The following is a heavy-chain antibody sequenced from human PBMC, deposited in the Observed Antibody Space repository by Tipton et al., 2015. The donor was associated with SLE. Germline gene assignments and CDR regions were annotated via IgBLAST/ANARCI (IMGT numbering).Heavy chain of an antibody. CDR3: ARRGRSAWFPGV. D-gene: IGHD3-10*01. J-gene: IGHJ4*02. CDR2: IYYDGIA. CDR1: GGSIRGHY. Sequence: TLSLTCSVSGGSIRGHYWSWIRQLPGKGLEWIGYIYYDGIANYNPSLKSRVTISVDTSKNQFSLKLNSVTAADTAVYYCARRGRSAWFPGVWGQGTLVTVSS. V-gene: IGHV4-59*11.